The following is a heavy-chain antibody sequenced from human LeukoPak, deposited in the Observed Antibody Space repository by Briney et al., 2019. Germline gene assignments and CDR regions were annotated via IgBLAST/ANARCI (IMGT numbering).Heavy chain of an antibody. CDR1: GYAFARYG. J-gene: IGHJ4*02. Sequence: ASVKVSCKTSGYAFARYGISWVRQAPGQGLEWMGWISAHNGDTDYAQKFQGRVTMTSDSSISTAYMELSSLRSEDTAIYYCVRTPPNWGFDYWGQGTLVTVSS. D-gene: IGHD7-27*01. CDR2: ISAHNGDT. CDR3: VRTPPNWGFDY. V-gene: IGHV1-18*01.